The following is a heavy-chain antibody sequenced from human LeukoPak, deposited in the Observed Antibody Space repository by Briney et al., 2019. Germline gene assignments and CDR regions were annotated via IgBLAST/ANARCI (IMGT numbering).Heavy chain of an antibody. J-gene: IGHJ3*02. CDR1: GYTFTSYG. CDR2: ISAYNGNT. V-gene: IGHV1-18*01. D-gene: IGHD1-26*01. CDR3: ARDHGGSPLLDTFDI. Sequence: ASVKVSCKTSGYTFTSYGISWVRQAPGQGLEWMGWISAYNGNTNYAQKFQGRVTMTTDTSTSTAYMELRSLRSDDTAVYYCARDHGGSPLLDTFDIWGQGTMVTVSS.